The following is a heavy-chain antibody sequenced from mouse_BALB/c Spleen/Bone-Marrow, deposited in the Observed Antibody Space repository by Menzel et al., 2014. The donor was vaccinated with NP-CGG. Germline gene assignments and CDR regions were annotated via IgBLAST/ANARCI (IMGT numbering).Heavy chain of an antibody. CDR2: ISGGGSYT. CDR3: ARHAYYDQTEVSFVY. J-gene: IGHJ3*01. Sequence: EVQGVESGGGSVKSGGSLKLSCAASGFTFNSYGMSWVRQTPEKRLEWVATISGGGSYTFYPDSVKGRFTISRDNAKNNLYLQLSSLRSEDTALYYCARHAYYDQTEVSFVYWGQGTLVTVSA. CDR1: GFTFNSYG. V-gene: IGHV5-9-2*01. D-gene: IGHD2-4*01.